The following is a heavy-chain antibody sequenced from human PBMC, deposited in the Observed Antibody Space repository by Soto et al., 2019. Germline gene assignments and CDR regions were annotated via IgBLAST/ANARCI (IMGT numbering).Heavy chain of an antibody. Sequence: EVQLLESGGGLVQPGGSLRLSCAASGFTFSSYAMNWVRQAPGKGLEWVSTITNSGGSAYYADSVKGRFTISRDNSKNTLYLQMNSLRAEDTAVYYCAKCRWGAYWGQGTLVTVSS. D-gene: IGHD3-16*01. CDR2: ITNSGGSA. CDR3: AKCRWGAY. CDR1: GFTFSSYA. J-gene: IGHJ4*02. V-gene: IGHV3-23*01.